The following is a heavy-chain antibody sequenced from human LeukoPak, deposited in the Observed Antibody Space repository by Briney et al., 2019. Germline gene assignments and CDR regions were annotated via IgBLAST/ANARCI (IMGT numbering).Heavy chain of an antibody. J-gene: IGHJ6*03. CDR1: GFTFSDYY. CDR3: ARRDGVPAGSYYYYYMDV. Sequence: PGGSLRLSCAASGFTFSDYYTSWIRQAPGKGLEWVSYISSSGSTIYYADSVKGRFTISRDNAKNSLYLQMNSLRAEDTAVYYCARRDGVPAGSYYYYYMDVWGKGTTVTVSS. D-gene: IGHD2-2*01. CDR2: ISSSGSTI. V-gene: IGHV3-11*01.